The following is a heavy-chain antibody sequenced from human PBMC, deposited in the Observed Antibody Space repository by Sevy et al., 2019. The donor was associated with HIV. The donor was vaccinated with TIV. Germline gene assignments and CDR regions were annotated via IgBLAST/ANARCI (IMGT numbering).Heavy chain of an antibody. Sequence: GGSLRLSCAASGFTFSSYWMTWVRQAPGKGLEWVANIKQDMSEKYYADSVKGRFTISRDNARNSLYLQMESLRAEDTAVYYCARAQQVTMREVIGGLYFDFWGQGTLVTVSS. CDR1: GFTFSSYW. J-gene: IGHJ4*02. V-gene: IGHV3-7*01. CDR2: IKQDMSEK. CDR3: ARAQQVTMREVIGGLYFDF. D-gene: IGHD3-10*01.